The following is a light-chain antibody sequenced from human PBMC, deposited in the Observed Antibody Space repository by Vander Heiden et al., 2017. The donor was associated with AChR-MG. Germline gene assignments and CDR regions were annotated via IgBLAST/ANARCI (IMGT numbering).Light chain of an antibody. V-gene: IGKV1-27*01. J-gene: IGKJ1*01. CDR2: AAS. CDR3: QKDNSAFRT. Sequence: DIQMTQSLSSLSASVGDSVTITCRATQDISIFLAWYQQRSVNVPKLLIYAASTLQSGVPSRLSASGSGTDFTLTMSGLHPEDVATYYSQKDNSAFRTF. CDR1: QDISIF.